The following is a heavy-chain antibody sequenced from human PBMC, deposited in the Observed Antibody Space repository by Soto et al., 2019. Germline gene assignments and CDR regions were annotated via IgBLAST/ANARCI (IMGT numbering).Heavy chain of an antibody. D-gene: IGHD3-22*01. Sequence: GGSLRLSCAASGFTFSSYAMSWVRQAPGKGLEWVSAISGSGGSTYYADPVKGRFTISRDNSKNTLYLQMNSLRAEDTAVYYCAKDPSRSGYTDYWGQGTLVTVSS. CDR1: GFTFSSYA. CDR2: ISGSGGST. V-gene: IGHV3-23*01. J-gene: IGHJ4*02. CDR3: AKDPSRSGYTDY.